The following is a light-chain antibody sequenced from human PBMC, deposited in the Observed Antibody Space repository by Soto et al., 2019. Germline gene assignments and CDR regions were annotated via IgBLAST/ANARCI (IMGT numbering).Light chain of an antibody. Sequence: ETVLTQSPGPLSLSPVQRATLSCRASQSVSSIYLAWYQQKPGQAPRLLIYGASSRATGIPGRFSGSGSGTDFTLTISRLEPEDFAVYFCQQYGSSPLTFGQGTRLEIK. V-gene: IGKV3-20*01. CDR1: QSVSSIY. CDR3: QQYGSSPLT. CDR2: GAS. J-gene: IGKJ5*01.